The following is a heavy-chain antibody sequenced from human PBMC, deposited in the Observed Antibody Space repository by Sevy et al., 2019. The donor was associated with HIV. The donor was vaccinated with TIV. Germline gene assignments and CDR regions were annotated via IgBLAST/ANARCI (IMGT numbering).Heavy chain of an antibody. Sequence: GGSLRLSCAASGFTFSSYAMSWVRQAPGKGLEWVSAISGSGGSTYYADSVKGRFTISRDNAKNTLYLQMNSLRAEDTAVYYRAKDTEGEQWLVTADYWGQGTLVTDSS. D-gene: IGHD6-19*01. CDR2: ISGSGGST. V-gene: IGHV3-23*01. CDR3: AKDTEGEQWLVTADY. J-gene: IGHJ4*02. CDR1: GFTFSSYA.